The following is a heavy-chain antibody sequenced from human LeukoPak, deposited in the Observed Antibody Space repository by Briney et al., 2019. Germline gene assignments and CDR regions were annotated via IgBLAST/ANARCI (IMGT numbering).Heavy chain of an antibody. V-gene: IGHV3-23*01. CDR3: AKDSGFAYSSSWYRVDAFDI. CDR1: DFAFSNFW. CDR2: ISGSGGRT. J-gene: IGHJ3*02. D-gene: IGHD6-13*01. Sequence: GGSLRLSCEVSDFAFSNFWMTWVRQAPGKGLEWVSAISGSGGRTYYADSVKGRFTISRDNSKNTLNLQMNSLRADDTAVYYCAKDSGFAYSSSWYRVDAFDIWGQGTMVTVSS.